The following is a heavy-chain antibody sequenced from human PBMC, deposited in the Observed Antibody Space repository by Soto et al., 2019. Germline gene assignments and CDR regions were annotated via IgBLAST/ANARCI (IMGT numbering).Heavy chain of an antibody. Sequence: QVQLVQSGAEVKKPGASVKVSCKASGYTFTSYAMHWVRQAPGQRLEWMGWINAGNGNTKYSQKFQGRVTITRDTSASTAYMELSSLSSEDAAVYYCARDLKQLCSWFDYWGQGTLVTVSS. D-gene: IGHD6-13*01. CDR2: INAGNGNT. V-gene: IGHV1-3*01. J-gene: IGHJ4*02. CDR1: GYTFTSYA. CDR3: ARDLKQLCSWFDY.